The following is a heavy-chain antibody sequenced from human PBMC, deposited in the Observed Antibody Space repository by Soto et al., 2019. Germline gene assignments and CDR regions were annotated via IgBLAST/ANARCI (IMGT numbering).Heavy chain of an antibody. J-gene: IGHJ6*03. D-gene: IGHD6-6*01. V-gene: IGHV1-69*02. Sequence: SVKVSCKASGGTFSSYTISWVRQAPGQGLEWMGRIIPILGIANYAQKFQGRVTITADKSTSTAYMELSSLRSEDTAVYYCARGPYSSSRYYYYMDVWGKGTTVTVSS. CDR3: ARGPYSSSRYYYYMDV. CDR1: GGTFSSYT. CDR2: IIPILGIA.